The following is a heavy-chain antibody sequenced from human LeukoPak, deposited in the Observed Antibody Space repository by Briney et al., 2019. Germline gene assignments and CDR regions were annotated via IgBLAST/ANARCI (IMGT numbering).Heavy chain of an antibody. V-gene: IGHV3-53*01. CDR1: GFSVSRNF. J-gene: IGHJ4*02. Sequence: GGSLRLSCAASGFSVSRNFMTWVRQAPGKGLEWVSLIFGGGGTFYPDSVKGRFTISRDNSKNTLYLQMNSLRAEDTAMYYCTSSSPNYGSGSYYNYWGQGTLVTVS. CDR3: TSSSPNYGSGSYYNY. D-gene: IGHD3-10*01. CDR2: IFGGGGT.